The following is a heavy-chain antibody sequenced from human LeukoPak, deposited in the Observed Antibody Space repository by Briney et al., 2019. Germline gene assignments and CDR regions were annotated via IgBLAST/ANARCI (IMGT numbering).Heavy chain of an antibody. CDR3: ARERGSSGGNTNGYFDY. CDR2: ISGSGGTT. CDR1: EFTFSNYA. V-gene: IGHV3-23*01. D-gene: IGHD4-23*01. J-gene: IGHJ4*02. Sequence: GGSLRLSCAASEFTFSNYAMSWVRQAPGKGLEWVSVISGSGGTTYSADSVKGRFTIARDNSKNTLYLQMNSLRAEDTAAYYCARERGSSGGNTNGYFDYWGQGALVTVSS.